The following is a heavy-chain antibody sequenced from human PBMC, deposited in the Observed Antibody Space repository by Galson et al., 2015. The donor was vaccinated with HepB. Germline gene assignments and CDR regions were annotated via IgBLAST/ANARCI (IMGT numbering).Heavy chain of an antibody. CDR3: ARDNSDVLLWFGELSYGMDV. Sequence: SLRLSCAASGLTFSSYAMHWVRQAPGKGLEWVAVISYGGSNKYYADSVKGRFTISRDNSKNTLYLQMNSLRAEDTAVYYCARDNSDVLLWFGELSYGMDVWGQGTTVTVSS. CDR2: ISYGGSNK. D-gene: IGHD3-10*01. J-gene: IGHJ6*02. V-gene: IGHV3-30-3*01. CDR1: GLTFSSYA.